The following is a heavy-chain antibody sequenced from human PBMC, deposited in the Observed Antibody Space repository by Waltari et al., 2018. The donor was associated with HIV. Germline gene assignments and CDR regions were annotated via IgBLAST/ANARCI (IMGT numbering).Heavy chain of an antibody. J-gene: IGHJ4*02. V-gene: IGHV3-74*01. D-gene: IGHD5-18*01. Sequence: EVQLVESGGRIVQPGGSLRLSCAASGFNLSSDWRQWVRHGPGKGLMWVSRINSDGSIIGYADSVKCRFTISRDNVKNTVYLQMNSLRAEDTAVYYCSKRLNTASDYWGQGTPVIVSS. CDR1: GFNLSSDW. CDR2: INSDGSII. CDR3: SKRLNTASDY.